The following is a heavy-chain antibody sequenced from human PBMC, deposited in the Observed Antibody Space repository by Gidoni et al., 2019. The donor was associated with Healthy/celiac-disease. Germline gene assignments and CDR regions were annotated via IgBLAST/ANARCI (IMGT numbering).Heavy chain of an antibody. CDR2: IYYSGST. CDR1: GGSIRSYY. V-gene: IGHV4-59*01. J-gene: IGHJ6*02. D-gene: IGHD3-10*01. Sequence: QVQLQESGTGLVKPSEPLSLTCTVYGGSIRSYYWSWIRQPPGKGLEWIGYIYYSGSTNHNPSLKSRVTISVDTSKNQFSLKLSSVTAADTAVYYCARGDPYGNGMDVWGQGTTVTVSS. CDR3: ARGDPYGNGMDV.